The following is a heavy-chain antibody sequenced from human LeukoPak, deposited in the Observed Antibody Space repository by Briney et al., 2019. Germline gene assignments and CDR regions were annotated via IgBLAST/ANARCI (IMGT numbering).Heavy chain of an antibody. V-gene: IGHV4-31*03. D-gene: IGHD3-10*01. CDR2: IYYSGST. Sequence: SQTLSLTCTVSGGSISSGGYYWSWIRQHPGKGLEWIGYIYYSGSTYYNPSLKSRVTISVDTSKNQYAMKLSSVTAADTAVYYWARSLGRYYLFDYWGQGTLVTVSS. CDR1: GGSISSGGYY. CDR3: ARSLGRYYLFDY. J-gene: IGHJ4*02.